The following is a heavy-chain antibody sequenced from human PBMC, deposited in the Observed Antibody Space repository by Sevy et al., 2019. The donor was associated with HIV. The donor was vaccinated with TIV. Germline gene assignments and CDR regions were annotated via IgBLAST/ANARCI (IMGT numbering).Heavy chain of an antibody. J-gene: IGHJ6*02. Sequence: GGSLRLSCAASGFTFSSYWMSWVRQAPAKGLEWVANIKQDGSEKYYVDSVKGRFTISRDNAKNSLYLQMNSLRAEDTAVYYCAREGYCSSTSCYYYYYYGMDVWGQGTTVTVSS. D-gene: IGHD2-2*01. V-gene: IGHV3-7*01. CDR1: GFTFSSYW. CDR3: AREGYCSSTSCYYYYYYGMDV. CDR2: IKQDGSEK.